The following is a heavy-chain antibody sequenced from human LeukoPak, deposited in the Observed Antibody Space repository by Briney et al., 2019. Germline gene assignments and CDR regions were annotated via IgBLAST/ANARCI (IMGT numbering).Heavy chain of an antibody. D-gene: IGHD5-18*01. J-gene: IGHJ4*02. CDR2: INPGGGST. CDR1: GYTFTSYY. V-gene: IGHV1-46*01. CDR3: ARGKGYSYDTLYYFDY. Sequence: GASVKVSCKASGYTFTSYYMHWVRQAPGQGLEWMGIINPGGGSTSYAQKFQGRVTMTRDTSTSTVYMEPSSLRSEDTAVYYCARGKGYSYDTLYYFDYWGQGTLVTVSS.